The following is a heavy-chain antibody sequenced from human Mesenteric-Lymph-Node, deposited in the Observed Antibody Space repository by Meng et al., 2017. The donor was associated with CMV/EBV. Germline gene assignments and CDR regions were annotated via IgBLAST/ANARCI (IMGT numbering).Heavy chain of an antibody. J-gene: IGHJ4*02. CDR1: RYTFTSYD. CDR3: ARTPTSSSLVYHDPFDY. D-gene: IGHD6-6*01. CDR2: MNPNSGKT. V-gene: IGHV1-8*01. Sequence: ASVKVSCKASRYTFTSYDINWVRQATGQGLEWMGWMNPNSGKTGYAQKFQGRVTITRDTSISTAYMELSGLRSEDTAVYYCARTPTSSSLVYHDPFDYWGQGTLVTVSS.